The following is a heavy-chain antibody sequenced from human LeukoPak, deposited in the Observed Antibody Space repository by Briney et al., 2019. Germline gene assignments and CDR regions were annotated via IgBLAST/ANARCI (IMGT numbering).Heavy chain of an antibody. D-gene: IGHD2-2*01. CDR3: ASDVVPAATGSRAFDI. CDR1: GFTFSSYT. Sequence: PGGSLRLSCAASGFTFSSYTMHWVRQAPGKGLEWVAVISYDGSNKYYADSVKGRFTISRDNSKNTLYLQMNSLRAEDTAVYYCASDVVPAATGSRAFDIWGQGTMVTVSS. J-gene: IGHJ3*02. V-gene: IGHV3-30*01. CDR2: ISYDGSNK.